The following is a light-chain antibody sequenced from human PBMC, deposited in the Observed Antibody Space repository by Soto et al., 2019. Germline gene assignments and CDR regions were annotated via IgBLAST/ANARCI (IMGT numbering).Light chain of an antibody. J-gene: IGKJ5*01. V-gene: IGKV1-39*01. CDR2: RAS. Sequence: DIQMTQSPSSLSASVGDRVSITCRASQSISTYLNWFQQKPGEAPNLLIYRASTLHSGVPSRFSGSGAGTDFTLTISNLHPKDFASYYCQQSYDHPFTFGQGTRLEIK. CDR1: QSISTY. CDR3: QQSYDHPFT.